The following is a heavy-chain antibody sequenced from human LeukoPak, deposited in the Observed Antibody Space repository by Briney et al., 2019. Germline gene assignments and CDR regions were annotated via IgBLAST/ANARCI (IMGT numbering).Heavy chain of an antibody. J-gene: IGHJ6*03. CDR1: GFTFSIYW. CDR3: AKESGTGDYYYYMDV. D-gene: IGHD2-8*02. V-gene: IGHV3-23*01. Sequence: PGGSLRLSCAASGFTFSIYWMSWVRQAPGKGLEWVSAISDSGGSTYYADSVKGRFTISRDNSKNTLYLQMNSLRAEDTAVYYCAKESGTGDYYYYMDVWGKGTTVTISS. CDR2: ISDSGGST.